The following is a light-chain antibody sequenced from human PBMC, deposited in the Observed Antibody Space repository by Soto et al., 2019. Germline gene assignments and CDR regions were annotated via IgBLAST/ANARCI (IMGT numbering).Light chain of an antibody. CDR2: EAS. Sequence: DIQMTQSPSTLSASVGNRVTITCRASQRISNFLAWYQQKPGRAPDLLIYEASNLETGVPSRFSGSGSGAEFTLTIGTLQPDDFATYYCQQYSTYSVTFGQGTRLEIK. J-gene: IGKJ5*01. CDR1: QRISNF. CDR3: QQYSTYSVT. V-gene: IGKV1-5*03.